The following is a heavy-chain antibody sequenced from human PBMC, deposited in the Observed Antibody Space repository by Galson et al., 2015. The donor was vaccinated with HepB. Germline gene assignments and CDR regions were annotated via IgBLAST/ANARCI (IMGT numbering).Heavy chain of an antibody. CDR1: GFTVSSNY. J-gene: IGHJ6*02. V-gene: IGHV3-66*02. D-gene: IGHD2-15*01. CDR3: ARGLWQALATSYGMDV. CDR2: IYGGGST. Sequence: SLRLSCAASGFTVSSNYMSWVRQAPGKGLEWVSVIYGGGSTYYADSVKGRFTISRDNSKNTLYLQMNSLRAEDTAVFYCARGLWQALATSYGMDVWGQGTTVTVSS.